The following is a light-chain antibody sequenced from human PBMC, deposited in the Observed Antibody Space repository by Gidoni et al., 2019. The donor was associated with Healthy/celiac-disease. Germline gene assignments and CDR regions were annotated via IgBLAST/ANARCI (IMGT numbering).Light chain of an antibody. CDR1: KSGDKY. J-gene: IGLJ2*01. V-gene: IGLV3-1*01. CDR3: QAWDSSTVV. CDR2: QDS. Sequence: SYELTPPPSVSASPGQTASITCSGDKSGDKYACWYQQKPGQPPVLVIYQDSKRPSGIPERFSGSNSGNTATLTVSGTQAMDEADYYCQAWDSSTVVFGGGTKLTVL.